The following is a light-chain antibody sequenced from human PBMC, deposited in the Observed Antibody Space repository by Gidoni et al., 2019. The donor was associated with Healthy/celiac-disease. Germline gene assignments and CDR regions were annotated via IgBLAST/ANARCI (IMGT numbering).Light chain of an antibody. J-gene: IGKJ2*02. CDR2: DAS. Sequence: IQMTQSPSTLSASVGDRVTITCRASQSISSWLAWYQQKPGKAPKLLIYDASSLESGVPPRFSGSGSGTEFTLTISSLQPDDFATYYCQQYNSYSGTFGQGTKLEIK. CDR1: QSISSW. V-gene: IGKV1-5*01. CDR3: QQYNSYSGT.